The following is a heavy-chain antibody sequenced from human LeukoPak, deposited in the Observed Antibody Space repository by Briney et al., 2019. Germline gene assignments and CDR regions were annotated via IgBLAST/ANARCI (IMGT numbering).Heavy chain of an antibody. Sequence: ATVKISCKASGYTFTDYYMHWVQQAPGKGLEWMGRVDPEDGETIYAEKFQGRVTITADTSTDTAYMELSSLRSEDTAVYYCARDAGGPFDYWGQGTLVTVSS. CDR1: GYTFTDYY. CDR3: ARDAGGPFDY. D-gene: IGHD3-16*01. J-gene: IGHJ4*02. V-gene: IGHV1-69-2*01. CDR2: VDPEDGET.